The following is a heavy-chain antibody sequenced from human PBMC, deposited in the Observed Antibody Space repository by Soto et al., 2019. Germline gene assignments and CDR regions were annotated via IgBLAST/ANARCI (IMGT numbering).Heavy chain of an antibody. D-gene: IGHD3-3*01. V-gene: IGHV3-49*03. CDR2: IRSKAYGGTT. J-gene: IGHJ6*03. CDR1: GFTFGDYA. Sequence: GGSLRLSCTASGFTFGDYAMSWFRQAPGKGLEWVGFIRSKAYGGTTEYAASVKGRFTISRDDSKSIAYLQMNSLKTEDTAVYYCTRVYPSYYDFWSGYLGYFMDVWGKGTTVTVS. CDR3: TRVYPSYYDFWSGYLGYFMDV.